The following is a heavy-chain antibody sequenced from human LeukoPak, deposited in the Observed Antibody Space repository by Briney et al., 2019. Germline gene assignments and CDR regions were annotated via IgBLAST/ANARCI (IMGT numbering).Heavy chain of an antibody. CDR3: VRSPNGGFDAFDI. J-gene: IGHJ3*02. D-gene: IGHD2-15*01. CDR2: ITSSSSYI. V-gene: IGHV3-21*01. CDR1: GFTFNRYT. Sequence: PGGSLRLSCAASGFTFNRYTINWVRQAPGKGLEWVSSITSSSSYIYSADSVKGRFTISRDNAKNSLYLQMNSLGAEDTALYYCVRSPNGGFDAFDIWGQGTMVTVSS.